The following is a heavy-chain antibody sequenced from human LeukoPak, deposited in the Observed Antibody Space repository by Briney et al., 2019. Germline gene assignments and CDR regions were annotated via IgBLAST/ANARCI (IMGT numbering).Heavy chain of an antibody. CDR2: IKSKTDGGTT. CDR1: GLTLSNAW. J-gene: IGHJ4*02. CDR3: TTVGGSGYCSSTSCPRYYFDY. V-gene: IGHV3-15*01. Sequence: SGGSLRLSCAASGLTLSNAWMSLVRQAPGKGLEWVGRIKSKTDGGTTDYAAPVKGRFTISRDDSKNTLYLQMNSLKTEDTAVYYCTTVGGSGYCSSTSCPRYYFDYWGQGTLVTVSS. D-gene: IGHD2-2*01.